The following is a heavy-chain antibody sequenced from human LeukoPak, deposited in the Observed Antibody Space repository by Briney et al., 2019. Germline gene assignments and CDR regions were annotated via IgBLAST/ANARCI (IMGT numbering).Heavy chain of an antibody. J-gene: IGHJ4*02. CDR2: ISGSGGST. CDR1: GFTFSSYA. CDR3: ARDHVDIVATTEPYYFDY. Sequence: GGSLRLSCAASGFTFSSYAMSWVRQAPGKGLEWVSAISGSGGSTYYADSVKGRFTISRDNAKNSLYLQMNSLRAEDTALYYCARDHVDIVATTEPYYFDYWGQGTLVTVSS. V-gene: IGHV3-23*01. D-gene: IGHD5-12*01.